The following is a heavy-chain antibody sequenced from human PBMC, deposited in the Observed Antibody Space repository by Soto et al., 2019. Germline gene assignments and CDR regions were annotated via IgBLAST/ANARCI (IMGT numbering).Heavy chain of an antibody. D-gene: IGHD6-13*01. CDR2: ITCDGSNK. CDR3: AKDLYSSHFIIDY. V-gene: IGHV3-30*18. Sequence: GGSLRLSCAASGFTFSSYCMHWVRQAPGKGLVWVSVITCDGSNKNYADSVKGRFTISRDNSKNTLYLQMNSLRAEDTAVYYCAKDLYSSHFIIDYWGQGTLVTVSS. CDR1: GFTFSSYC. J-gene: IGHJ4*02.